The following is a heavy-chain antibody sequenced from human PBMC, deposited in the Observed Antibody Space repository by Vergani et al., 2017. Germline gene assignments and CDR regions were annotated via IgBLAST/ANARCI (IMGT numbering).Heavy chain of an antibody. CDR2: IYYSGST. D-gene: IGHD3-22*01. CDR1: GFTFSSYA. V-gene: IGHV4-31*02. CDR3: ARDVTQKYDSTSVGFDP. Sequence: VQLLESGGGLVQPGGSLRLSCAASGFTFSSYAMSWVRQAPGKGLEWIGYIYYSGSTYYNPSLKSRVTISVDTSKNQFSLKLSSVTAADTAVYYCARDVTQKYDSTSVGFDPWGQGTLVTVSS. J-gene: IGHJ5*02.